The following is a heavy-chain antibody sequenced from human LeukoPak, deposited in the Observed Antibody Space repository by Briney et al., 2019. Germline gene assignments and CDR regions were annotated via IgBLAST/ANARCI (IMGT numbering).Heavy chain of an antibody. D-gene: IGHD2-2*01. CDR3: ARDGPTAAPFDY. V-gene: IGHV1-46*01. CDR2: INPSGDST. CDR1: GYRFTSYD. J-gene: IGHJ4*02. Sequence: ASVKVSCKASGYRFTSYDMHWVQQAPGQGLEWMGIINPSGDSTSYAQRFQGRVAMTRDTSTTTVYMEVNSLTSEDTAVYFCARDGPTAAPFDYWGQGTLVTVSS.